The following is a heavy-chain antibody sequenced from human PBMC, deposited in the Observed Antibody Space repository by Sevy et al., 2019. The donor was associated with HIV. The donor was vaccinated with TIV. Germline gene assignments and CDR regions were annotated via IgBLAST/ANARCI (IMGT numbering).Heavy chain of an antibody. J-gene: IGHJ4*02. CDR3: AKVTDNWNDSLGFDY. Sequence: GGCLRLSCAASGFTFSSYGMHWVRQAPGKGLEWVAVISYDGSNKYYADSVKGRFTISRDNSKNTLYLQMNSLRAEDTAVYYCAKVTDNWNDSLGFDYWGQGTLVTVSS. D-gene: IGHD1-1*01. CDR2: ISYDGSNK. CDR1: GFTFSSYG. V-gene: IGHV3-30*18.